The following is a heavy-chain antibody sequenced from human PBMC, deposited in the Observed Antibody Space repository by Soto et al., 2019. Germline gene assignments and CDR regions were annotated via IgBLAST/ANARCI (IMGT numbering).Heavy chain of an antibody. J-gene: IGHJ6*02. Sequence: GGSLRLSCAASGFTFSSYAMSWVRQAPGKGLEWVSAISGSGGSTYYADSVKGRFTISRDNSKNTLYLQMNSLRAEDTAVYYCAKTYGAVAGTFYYYGMDVWGQGTTVTVSS. CDR3: AKTYGAVAGTFYYYGMDV. CDR2: ISGSGGST. V-gene: IGHV3-23*01. CDR1: GFTFSSYA. D-gene: IGHD6-19*01.